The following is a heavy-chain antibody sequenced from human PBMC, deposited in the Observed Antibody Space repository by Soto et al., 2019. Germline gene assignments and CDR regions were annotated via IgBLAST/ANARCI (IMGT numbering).Heavy chain of an antibody. J-gene: IGHJ3*02. CDR1: GYAFTRYD. D-gene: IGHD3-10*01. Sequence: ASVQVSCKASGYAFTRYDINGVRQATGQGLEWMGWMNPNSGNTGYAQKFQGRVTITRDSSISTAYMEVSSLRLEDTAVYYCARAVNADAFDIWGQGTMVTVSS. CDR3: ARAVNADAFDI. V-gene: IGHV1-8*01. CDR2: MNPNSGNT.